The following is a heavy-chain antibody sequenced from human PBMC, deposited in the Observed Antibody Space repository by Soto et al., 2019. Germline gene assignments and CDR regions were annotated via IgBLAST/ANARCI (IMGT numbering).Heavy chain of an antibody. V-gene: IGHV4-59*08. CDR3: ASKVITGTQSYYYYYMDV. D-gene: IGHD1-7*01. Sequence: SETLSLTCTVSGGSISSYYWSWIRQPPGKGLEWIGYIYYSGSTNYNPSLKSRVTISVDTSKNQFSLKLSSVTAADTAVYYCASKVITGTQSYYYYYMDVWGKGTTVTVSS. CDR2: IYYSGST. J-gene: IGHJ6*03. CDR1: GGSISSYY.